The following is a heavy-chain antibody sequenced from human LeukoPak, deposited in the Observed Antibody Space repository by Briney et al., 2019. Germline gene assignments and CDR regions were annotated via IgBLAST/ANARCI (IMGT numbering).Heavy chain of an antibody. CDR3: ARLGEAVVVPAARPFHY. CDR2: IHPGDSDT. CDR1: GYTITSYW. Sequence: GESLKISCKGSGYTITSYWIGWVRQMPGKGLEWMGIIHPGDSDTRYSPSFQGQVNISADKSISTAYLQWSSLKASDTAMYYCARLGEAVVVPAARPFHYWGQGTLVTVSS. V-gene: IGHV5-51*01. D-gene: IGHD2-2*01. J-gene: IGHJ4*02.